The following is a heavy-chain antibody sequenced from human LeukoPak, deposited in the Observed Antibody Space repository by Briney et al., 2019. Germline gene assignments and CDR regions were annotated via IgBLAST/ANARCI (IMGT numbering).Heavy chain of an antibody. CDR1: GYSFTSYW. CDR2: IYPGDSDT. CDR3: ARAPSTSGLQFDY. Sequence: KPGESLKIPCKGSGYSFTSYWIGWVRQMPGKGLEWMGIIYPGDSDTRYSPSFQGQVTISADKSISTAYLQWSSLKASDTAMYYCARAPSTSGLQFDYWGQGTLVTVSS. V-gene: IGHV5-51*01. J-gene: IGHJ4*02. D-gene: IGHD5-24*01.